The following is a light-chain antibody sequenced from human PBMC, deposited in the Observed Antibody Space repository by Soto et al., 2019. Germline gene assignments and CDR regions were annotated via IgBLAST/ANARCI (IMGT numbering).Light chain of an antibody. CDR1: SRHSSYA. V-gene: IGLV4-69*01. CDR2: LNSDGRH. CDR3: QTWGTGILV. J-gene: IGLJ2*01. Sequence: QPVLTQSPSASASLGASVKLTCTLSSRHSSYAIAWHQQQPEKGPRYLMKLNSDGRHTKGDGIPDRFPGSSSGTERYLTISSLQSEDEADYYCQTWGTGILVFGGGTKVTVL.